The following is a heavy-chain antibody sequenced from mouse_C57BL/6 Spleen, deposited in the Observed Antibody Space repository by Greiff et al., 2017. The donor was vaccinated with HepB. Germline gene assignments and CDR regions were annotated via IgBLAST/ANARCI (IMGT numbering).Heavy chain of an antibody. CDR3: ARITTVVYFDY. Sequence: QVQLQQPGAELVKPGASVKLSCKASGYTFTSYWMQWVKQRPGQGLEWIGEIDPSDSYTNYNQKFKGKATLTVDTSSSTAYMQLSTLTSEDSAVYYCARITTVVYFDYWGQGTTLTVSS. J-gene: IGHJ2*01. CDR1: GYTFTSYW. V-gene: IGHV1-50*01. CDR2: IDPSDSYT. D-gene: IGHD1-1*01.